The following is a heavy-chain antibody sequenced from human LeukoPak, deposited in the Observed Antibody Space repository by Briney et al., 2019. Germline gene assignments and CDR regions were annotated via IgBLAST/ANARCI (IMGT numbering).Heavy chain of an antibody. V-gene: IGHV1-18*01. CDR2: ISAYNGNT. CDR1: GYTFTSYG. CDR3: ARDDRYCSGGSCYSRFRDYYYGMDV. J-gene: IGHJ6*02. D-gene: IGHD2-15*01. Sequence: ASVKVSCKASGYTFTSYGISWVRQAPGQGLEWMGGISAYNGNTNYAQKLQGRVTMTTDTATSTAYMELRSLRSDDTAVYYCARDDRYCSGGSCYSRFRDYYYGMDVWGQGTTVTVSS.